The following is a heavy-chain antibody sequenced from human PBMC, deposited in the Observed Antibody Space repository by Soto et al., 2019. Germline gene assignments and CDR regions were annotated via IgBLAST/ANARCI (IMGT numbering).Heavy chain of an antibody. CDR3: ASVDILTGYHS. CDR1: GGSISSGDFY. Sequence: PSETLCLTCTVSGGSISSGDFYWRWIRQPPGKGLEWIGYIYYTGSAYYSPSLKSRVTISIDTSKNQFSLNLTSVTAADTAVYYCASVDILTGYHSWGQGTLVTVSS. CDR2: IYYTGSA. V-gene: IGHV4-30-4*01. D-gene: IGHD3-9*01. J-gene: IGHJ4*02.